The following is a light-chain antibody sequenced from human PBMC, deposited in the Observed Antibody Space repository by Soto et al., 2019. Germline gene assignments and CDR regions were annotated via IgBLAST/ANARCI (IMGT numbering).Light chain of an antibody. Sequence: VVAQSGDARSVNPGESAAQGCRTSQSVRMNLAWYQQKPGRAPRLLIYDTSTRATGIPARFSGSGSGTDFTLTITSLEPEDFAVYYWHPRSHWITFGQGTRLEI. CDR2: DTS. CDR3: HPRSHWIT. J-gene: IGKJ5*01. CDR1: QSVRMN. V-gene: IGKV3-11*01.